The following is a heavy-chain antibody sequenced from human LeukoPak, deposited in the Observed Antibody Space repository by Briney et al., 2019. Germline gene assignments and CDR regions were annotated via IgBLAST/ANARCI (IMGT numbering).Heavy chain of an antibody. J-gene: IGHJ6*02. Sequence: GGSLRLSCATSQFKFNNYGMTWVRQAPGKGLGWVSSITGSGGSTQYADSVQGRFTISRDNSKNTLYLQMNSLRSEDTAVYYCFVAATHYYYGMDVWGQGTTVTVSS. CDR1: QFKFNNYG. V-gene: IGHV3-23*01. CDR2: ITGSGGST. D-gene: IGHD2-15*01. CDR3: FVAATHYYYGMDV.